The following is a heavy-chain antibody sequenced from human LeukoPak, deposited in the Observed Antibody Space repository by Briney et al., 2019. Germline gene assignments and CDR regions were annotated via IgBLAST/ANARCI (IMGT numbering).Heavy chain of an antibody. CDR3: AEDGNWASVS. J-gene: IGHJ5*02. Sequence: TGGSLRLSCVGSGFTFSVHWVRQVPGKGLEWLTFIRHDGTDQHYADSVRGRFTISRDNSKNTVYLQMNSLRPEDTALYYCAEDGNWASVSWGQGTLVTVSS. CDR2: IRHDGTDQ. CDR1: GFTFS. V-gene: IGHV3-30*02. D-gene: IGHD7-27*01.